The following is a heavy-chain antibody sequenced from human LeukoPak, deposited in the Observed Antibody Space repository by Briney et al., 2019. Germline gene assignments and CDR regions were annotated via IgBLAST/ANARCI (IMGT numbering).Heavy chain of an antibody. V-gene: IGHV3-48*04. J-gene: IGHJ6*02. D-gene: IGHD2-21*02. Sequence: GGSLRLSCAASGAASGFTFSTYNMIWVRQAPGKGLEWLSYISSSGSNIYYADSVKGRFTVSRDNAKNSLYLQMDRLRSEDTALYHCARVGVTTMTVDVWGQGTTVTVSS. CDR1: GFTFSTYN. CDR2: ISSSGSNI. CDR3: ARVGVTTMTVDV.